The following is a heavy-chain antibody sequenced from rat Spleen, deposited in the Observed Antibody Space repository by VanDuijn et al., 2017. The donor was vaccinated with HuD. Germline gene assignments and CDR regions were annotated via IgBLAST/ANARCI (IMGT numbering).Heavy chain of an antibody. Sequence: QVQLKESGPSLVQPSQTLSLACTVSGFSLTSHHVYWVRQPSGKGLEWMGGVWGDGSTDYDLALKSRLIISRDTSKSQVFLKMNSLQTDDTAIYFCTRSGFYYSSYVPFFDYWGQGVMVTVSS. V-gene: IGHV2-1*01. J-gene: IGHJ2*01. CDR2: VWGDGST. D-gene: IGHD1-2*01. CDR1: GFSLTSHH. CDR3: TRSGFYYSSYVPFFDY.